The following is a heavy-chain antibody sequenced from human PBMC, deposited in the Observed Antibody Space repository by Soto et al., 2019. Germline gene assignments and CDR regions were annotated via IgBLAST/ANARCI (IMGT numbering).Heavy chain of an antibody. D-gene: IGHD4-17*01. J-gene: IGHJ6*02. CDR1: GGTFSSYA. CDR2: IIPIFGTA. Sequence: QVQLVQSGAEVKKPGSSVKVSCKASGGTFSSYAISWVRQAPGQGLEWMGGIIPIFGTAKYAQKFRGRVTITADESTSTAYMELSSLRSEDTAVYYCARCRQHDYGDYVSPPFCCCGMDVWGQGTTVTVSS. CDR3: ARCRQHDYGDYVSPPFCCCGMDV. V-gene: IGHV1-69*01.